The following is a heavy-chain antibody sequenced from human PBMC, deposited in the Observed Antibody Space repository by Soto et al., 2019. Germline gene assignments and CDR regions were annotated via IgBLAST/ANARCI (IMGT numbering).Heavy chain of an antibody. D-gene: IGHD3-3*01. V-gene: IGHV1-46*01. CDR1: GYDFTSHY. CDR2: INPIGGST. J-gene: IGHJ5*02. Sequence: ASVKVSCKASGYDFTSHYMHWVRQAPGQGLEWMGIINPIGGSTNYAQKFQGRVTMTRDTSTSTVYTELSSLRSEDTAVYYCARGFYDFGVPWGQGTLVTVSS. CDR3: ARGFYDFGVP.